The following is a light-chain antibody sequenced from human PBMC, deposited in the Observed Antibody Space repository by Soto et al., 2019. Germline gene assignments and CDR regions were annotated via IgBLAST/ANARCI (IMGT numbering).Light chain of an antibody. CDR1: QSISSW. V-gene: IGKV1-5*01. CDR3: QQYNSYSRWT. CDR2: DAS. Sequence: DIPMTQSPSTLSASVGDRVTITCRASQSISSWLAWYQQKPGKAPKLLIYDASSLESGVPSRFSGSGSATEFTLTISSLQPDDFATYYCQQYNSYSRWTFGQGTKVEIK. J-gene: IGKJ1*01.